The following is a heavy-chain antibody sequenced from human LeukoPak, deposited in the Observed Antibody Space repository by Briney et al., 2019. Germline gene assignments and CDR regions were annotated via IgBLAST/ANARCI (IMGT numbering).Heavy chain of an antibody. CDR3: AGYYDSSGTLHPNWFDP. Sequence: KSSETLSLTCTVSGGSISSYYWSWIRQHPGKGLEWIGYIYYSGSTYYNPSLKSRVTISVDTSKNQFSLKLSSVTAADTAVYYCAGYYDSSGTLHPNWFDPWGQGTLVTVSS. J-gene: IGHJ5*02. D-gene: IGHD3-22*01. V-gene: IGHV4-59*06. CDR1: GGSISSYY. CDR2: IYYSGST.